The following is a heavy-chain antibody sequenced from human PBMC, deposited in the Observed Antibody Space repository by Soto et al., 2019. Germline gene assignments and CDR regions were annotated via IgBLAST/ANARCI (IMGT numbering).Heavy chain of an antibody. Sequence: EVQLVESGGGLVQPGRSLRLSCAASGFTSDDYAMHWIRQAPGKGLEWVSGISWNSGTIVYADSVKGRFTISRDNAKNSLYLQMNSLRGEDTALYYCAKDMRGGSSSSRYYYGLAVWGQGTTVTVSS. D-gene: IGHD6-13*01. J-gene: IGHJ6*02. CDR3: AKDMRGGSSSSRYYYGLAV. CDR1: GFTSDDYA. CDR2: ISWNSGTI. V-gene: IGHV3-9*02.